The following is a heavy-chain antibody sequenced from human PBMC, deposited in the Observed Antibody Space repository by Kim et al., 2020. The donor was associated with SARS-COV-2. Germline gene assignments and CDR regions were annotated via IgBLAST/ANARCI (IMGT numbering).Heavy chain of an antibody. V-gene: IGHV3-7*03. CDR3: ARANYDFWSGYNYPHDY. D-gene: IGHD3-3*01. CDR1: GFTFSSYW. CDR2: IKQDGSEK. Sequence: GGSLRLSCAASGFTFSSYWMSWVRQAPGKGLEWVANIKQDGSEKYYVDSVKGRFTISRDNAKNSLYLQMNSLRAEDTAVYYCARANYDFWSGYNYPHDYWDQGTLVTVSS. J-gene: IGHJ4*02.